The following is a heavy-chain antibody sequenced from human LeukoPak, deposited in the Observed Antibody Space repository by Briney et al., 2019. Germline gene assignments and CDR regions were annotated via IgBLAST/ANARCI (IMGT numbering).Heavy chain of an antibody. J-gene: IGHJ5*02. CDR3: ARANLDIVVVVAATPSGDNWFDP. Sequence: GASVKVSCKASGYTFTSYDINWVRQATGQGLEWMGWMNPNSGNTGYAQKFQGRVTMTRNTSISTAYMELSSLRSEDTAVYYCARANLDIVVVVAATPSGDNWFDPWGQGTLVTVSS. D-gene: IGHD2-15*01. CDR1: GYTFTSYD. V-gene: IGHV1-8*01. CDR2: MNPNSGNT.